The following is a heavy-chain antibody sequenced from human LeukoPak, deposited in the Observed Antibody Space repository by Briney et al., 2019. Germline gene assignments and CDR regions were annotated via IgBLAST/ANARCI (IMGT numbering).Heavy chain of an antibody. Sequence: PSETLSLNCTVSGGSISRNSDYWGWIRQPPGKGLEWIGSVYYGGSTYYNPSLESRVTISVDRSKNQFSLKLSSVTAADTAVYYCARVEGSSVDYWGQGTLVTVSS. CDR3: ARVEGSSVDY. CDR2: VYYGGST. CDR1: GGSISRNSDY. D-gene: IGHD6-6*01. J-gene: IGHJ4*02. V-gene: IGHV4-39*07.